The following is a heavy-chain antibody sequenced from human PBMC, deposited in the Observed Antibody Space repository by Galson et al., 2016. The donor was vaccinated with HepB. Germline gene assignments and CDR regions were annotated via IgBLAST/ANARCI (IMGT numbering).Heavy chain of an antibody. CDR2: IYPGDSDT. D-gene: IGHD3/OR15-3a*01. CDR3: ARGTGPPNNWFDP. J-gene: IGHJ5*02. V-gene: IGHV5-51*01. Sequence: SGAEVKKPGESLKISCKGSGYRFTSYWIGWVRQMPGKGLEWMGIIYPGDSDTRYSPSFQDQVTISADKSISTAYLQWSSLRASDTAMYYCARGTGPPNNWFDPWGQGALVTVSS. CDR1: GYRFTSYW.